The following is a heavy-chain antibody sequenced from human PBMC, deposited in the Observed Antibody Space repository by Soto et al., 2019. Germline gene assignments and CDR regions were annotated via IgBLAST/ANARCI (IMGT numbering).Heavy chain of an antibody. CDR3: ARDSGVWYSSSWYSFYGMDV. Sequence: GGSLRLSCAASGFTFSDYYMSWIRQAPGKGLEWVSYISSSGSTIYYADSVKGRFTISRDNAKNSLYLQMNSLRAEDTAVYYGARDSGVWYSSSWYSFYGMDVWGQGTTVTVSS. D-gene: IGHD6-13*01. V-gene: IGHV3-11*01. J-gene: IGHJ6*02. CDR1: GFTFSDYY. CDR2: ISSSGSTI.